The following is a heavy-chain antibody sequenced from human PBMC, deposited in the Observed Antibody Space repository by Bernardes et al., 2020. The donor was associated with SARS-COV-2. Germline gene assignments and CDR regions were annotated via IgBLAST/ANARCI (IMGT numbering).Heavy chain of an antibody. Sequence: GGSLRLSCAASGFSFSSHAMNWVRQAPGKGLEWVSFVSGGGGKLFYADSVKGRFTISRDNSRNTVYLQMYSLRAEDTALYYCAKCSSSYGNDAFDIWGQGTMVTVSS. CDR1: GFSFSSHA. CDR2: VSGGGGKL. D-gene: IGHD5-18*01. CDR3: AKCSSSYGNDAFDI. J-gene: IGHJ3*02. V-gene: IGHV3-23*01.